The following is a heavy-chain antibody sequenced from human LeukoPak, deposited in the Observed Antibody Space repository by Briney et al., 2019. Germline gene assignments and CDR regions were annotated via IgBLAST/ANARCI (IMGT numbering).Heavy chain of an antibody. V-gene: IGHV1-46*01. CDR3: ARGNMLVVPAAIPPGY. J-gene: IGHJ4*02. Sequence: ASVKVSCKASGYTFTSYYMHWVRQAPGQGLEWMGIINPSGGSTSYAQKFQGRVTMTRDTSTSTVYMELSSLRSEDTAVYYCARGNMLVVPAAIPPGYWSQGTLSPSPQ. D-gene: IGHD2-2*02. CDR2: INPSGGST. CDR1: GYTFTSYY.